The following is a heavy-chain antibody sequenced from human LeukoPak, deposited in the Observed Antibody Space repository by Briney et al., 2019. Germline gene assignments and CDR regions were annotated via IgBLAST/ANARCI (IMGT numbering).Heavy chain of an antibody. Sequence: GASLLISCQGAGSNFTNYWIAWVRQLPGKGLEWMGIIYPGDSDTRYSPSFLGHVTISADKSINTAYLQWSSLKASDTAIYYCARHRCSWSEFDYWGQGTLVTVSS. J-gene: IGHJ4*02. CDR1: GSNFTNYW. CDR2: IYPGDSDT. V-gene: IGHV5-51*01. D-gene: IGHD6-13*01. CDR3: ARHRCSWSEFDY.